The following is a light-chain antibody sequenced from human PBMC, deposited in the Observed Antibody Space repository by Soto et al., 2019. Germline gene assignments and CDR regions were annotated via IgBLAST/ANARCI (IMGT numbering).Light chain of an antibody. CDR3: QQYVRSPPSWT. Sequence: ETVLTQSPGTLSLSPGERATLSCRASQSISSSFLAWYQQKPGQAPRLLIYGASSRATGIPDRFSGSGSGTDFTLTISRLEPEDAAVYYCQQYVRSPPSWTFGQGTKVEIK. CDR1: QSISSSF. V-gene: IGKV3-20*01. CDR2: GAS. J-gene: IGKJ1*01.